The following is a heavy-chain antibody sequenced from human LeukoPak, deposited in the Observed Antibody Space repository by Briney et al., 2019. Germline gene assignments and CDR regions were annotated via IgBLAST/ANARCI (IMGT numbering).Heavy chain of an antibody. D-gene: IGHD6-19*01. J-gene: IGHJ4*02. CDR2: ISGGGGST. CDR1: GFTFSSYA. CDR3: AKALGIAVAPS. V-gene: IGHV3-23*01. Sequence: GGSLRLSCAASGFTFSSYAMSWVRQAPGKGLEWVSAISGGGGSTYYADSVKGRFTISRDNSKNTLYLQMNSLRAEDTAVYYCAKALGIAVAPSWGQGTLVTVSS.